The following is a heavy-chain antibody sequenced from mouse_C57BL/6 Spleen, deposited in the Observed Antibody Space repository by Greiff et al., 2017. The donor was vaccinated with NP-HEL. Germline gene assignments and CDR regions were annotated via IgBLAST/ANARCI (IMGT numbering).Heavy chain of an antibody. CDR2: IYPGDGDT. CDR3: ARGGYGSSYAMDY. J-gene: IGHJ4*01. Sequence: QVQLKESGPELVKPGASVKISCKASGYAFSSSWMNWVKQRPGKGLEWIGRIYPGDGDTNYNGKFKGKATLTADKSSSTAYMQLSSLTSEDSAVYFCARGGYGSSYAMDYWGQGTSVTVSS. CDR1: GYAFSSSW. D-gene: IGHD1-1*01. V-gene: IGHV1-82*01.